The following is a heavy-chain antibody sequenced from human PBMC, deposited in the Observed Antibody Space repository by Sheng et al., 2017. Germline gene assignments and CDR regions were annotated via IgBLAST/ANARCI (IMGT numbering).Heavy chain of an antibody. J-gene: IGHJ4*02. CDR3: ARLPGXYYADY. Sequence: QVQLQESGPGLVKPSETLSLTCTVSGYSISSAYFWGWIRQPPGKGLEWIGSIYQSGSTYYNPSLKSRVTISVDMSKNQFSLKLTSVTATDTAVYYCARLPGXYYADYWGQGTLVTVSS. V-gene: IGHV4-38-2*02. CDR1: GYSISSAYF. D-gene: IGHD1-26*01. CDR2: IYQSGST.